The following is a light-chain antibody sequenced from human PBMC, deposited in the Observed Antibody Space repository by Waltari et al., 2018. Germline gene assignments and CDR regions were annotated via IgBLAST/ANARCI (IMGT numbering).Light chain of an antibody. J-gene: IGKJ4*01. CDR3: QQYNNWPLT. CDR2: GAS. V-gene: IGKV3-15*01. Sequence: EIVMTQSPATLSVSPGERATLSCRATQSVRSTLAWYQQRRGQAPRLLIYGASTMATGIPARFSGSGSGTDFTLTITNLQSEDFAVYYCQQYNNWPLTVGGGTKVEIK. CDR1: QSVRST.